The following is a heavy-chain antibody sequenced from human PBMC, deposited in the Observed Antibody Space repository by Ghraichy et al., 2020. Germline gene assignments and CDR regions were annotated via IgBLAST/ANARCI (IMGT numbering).Heavy chain of an antibody. CDR2: FYYNERT. Sequence: SETLSLTCTVSGGSIGSNDYYWGWIRQPPGKGLEWIGSFYYNERTNYNPSLKSRVTISIDTSKNQLSLKLSSVTAADTAVYYCATHARSGRSDSSGLSDYWGQGTLVTVSS. V-gene: IGHV4-39*01. CDR1: GGSIGSNDYY. CDR3: ATHARSGRSDSSGLSDY. D-gene: IGHD3-22*01. J-gene: IGHJ4*02.